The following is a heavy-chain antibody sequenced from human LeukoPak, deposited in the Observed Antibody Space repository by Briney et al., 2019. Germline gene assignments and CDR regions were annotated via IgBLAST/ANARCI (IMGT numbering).Heavy chain of an antibody. V-gene: IGHV3-23*01. CDR1: GFTFSSYA. J-gene: IGHJ4*02. CDR2: ISGSGGST. D-gene: IGHD3-22*01. Sequence: GGSLRLSCAASGFTFSSYAISWVRQAPGKGLEWVSTISGSGGSTYYADSVKGRFTISRDNSKNTLYLQMNSLRAEDTAVYYCAKGDYYDSSGYYLGVDYWGQGTLVTVSS. CDR3: AKGDYYDSSGYYLGVDY.